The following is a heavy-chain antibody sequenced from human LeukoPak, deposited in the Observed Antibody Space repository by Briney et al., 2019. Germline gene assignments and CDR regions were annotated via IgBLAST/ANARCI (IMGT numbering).Heavy chain of an antibody. Sequence: PGGSLRLSCAAIGFTSNYWMHWVRQAPGKGLVWVSRISGDGSTTFYADSVEGRFTISRDNSKNTLYLQMNSLRAEDTAVYYCTRGYSGYGNFDCWGQGTLVTVSS. V-gene: IGHV3-74*01. J-gene: IGHJ4*02. CDR3: TRGYSGYGNFDC. CDR2: ISGDGSTT. CDR1: GFTSNYW. D-gene: IGHD5-12*01.